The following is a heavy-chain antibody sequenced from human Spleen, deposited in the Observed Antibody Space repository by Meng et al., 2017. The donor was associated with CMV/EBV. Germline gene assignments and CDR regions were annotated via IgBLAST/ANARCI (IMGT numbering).Heavy chain of an antibody. Sequence: SVKVSCKASGYIFTTYYMHWVRQAPGQGLKWMGGIIPVLTTRYAQKFQGRISITADKSTTTAYMELSSLRSEDTAVYYCARGDFWGGTMDVWGQGTTVTVSS. V-gene: IGHV1-69*10. CDR3: ARGDFWGGTMDV. CDR1: GYIFTTYY. D-gene: IGHD3-3*01. J-gene: IGHJ6*02. CDR2: IIPVLTT.